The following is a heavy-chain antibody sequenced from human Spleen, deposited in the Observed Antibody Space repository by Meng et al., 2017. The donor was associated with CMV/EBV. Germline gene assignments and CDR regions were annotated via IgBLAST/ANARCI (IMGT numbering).Heavy chain of an antibody. CDR2: IYYTGNT. J-gene: IGHJ4*02. D-gene: IGHD3-22*01. V-gene: IGHV4-59*01. CDR3: ARLNKRGFPDY. Sequence: GSLRLSCSVSPGSISSDYWTWIRQPPGKGLEWIGYIYYTGNTNYNPSLKSRVTISVDTSKNQFSLKVSSVTAADTAVYYCARLNKRGFPDYWGQGTLVTVSS. CDR1: PGSISSDY.